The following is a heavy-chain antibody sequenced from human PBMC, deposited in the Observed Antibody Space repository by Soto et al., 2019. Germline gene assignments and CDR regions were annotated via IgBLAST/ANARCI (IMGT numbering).Heavy chain of an antibody. V-gene: IGHV3-33*01. J-gene: IGHJ5*01. D-gene: IGHD5-12*01. CDR2: IWHDGSDK. CDR3: VREAIVASTVPHNWVDS. CDR1: GFTFSSYG. Sequence: QVQLVESGGGVVQPGTSLRLSCAASGFTFSSYGMHWVRQAPGKGLEWVAVIWHDGSDKYYVDSVKGRVTISRDNSKNTFDLQMNSLRAEDTAVYYCVREAIVASTVPHNWVDSWGQGTLVTVSS.